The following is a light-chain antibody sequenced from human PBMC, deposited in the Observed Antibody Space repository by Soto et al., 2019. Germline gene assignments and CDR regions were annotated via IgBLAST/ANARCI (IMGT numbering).Light chain of an antibody. J-gene: IGKJ2*01. CDR1: QSISSY. CDR3: QQSYSTPRT. V-gene: IGKV1-39*01. CDR2: AAS. Sequence: DIQMTQSPSSLSASVGDRVNITCRASQSISSYLNWYQQKPGKAPKLLIYAASSLQSGVPSRFSGSGSGTDFTLTISSLQPEDFATYYCQQSYSTPRTSGQGTKLEIK.